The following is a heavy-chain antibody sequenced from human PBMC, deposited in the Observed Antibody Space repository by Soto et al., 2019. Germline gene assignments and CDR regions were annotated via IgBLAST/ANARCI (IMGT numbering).Heavy chain of an antibody. CDR1: GFTVSSYT. Sequence: GGSLRLSCAASGFTVSSYTMSWVRQAPGKGLEWVSAISYSGGSTYYADSVKGRFTISRDSSKNTLYLQMNSLRAEDTAVYYCAKDGRGCSSANCYLEYWGQGTLVTVSS. CDR3: AKDGRGCSSANCYLEY. J-gene: IGHJ4*02. CDR2: ISYSGGST. V-gene: IGHV3-23*01. D-gene: IGHD2-2*01.